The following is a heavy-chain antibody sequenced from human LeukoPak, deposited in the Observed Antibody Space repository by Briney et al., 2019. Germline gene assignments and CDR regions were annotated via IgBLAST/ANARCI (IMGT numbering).Heavy chain of an antibody. CDR2: IYHSGNT. CDR3: ARGSMIRGVIDY. D-gene: IGHD3-10*01. V-gene: IGHV4-30-2*01. Sequence: PSETLSLTCTVSGGSISSGYYYWSWIRQPPGKGPEWIGHIYHSGNTCYNPSLKSRVTISIDRSKNQFSLKLSSVTAADTAIYYCARGSMIRGVIDYWGQGTLVTVSS. J-gene: IGHJ4*02. CDR1: GGSISSGYYY.